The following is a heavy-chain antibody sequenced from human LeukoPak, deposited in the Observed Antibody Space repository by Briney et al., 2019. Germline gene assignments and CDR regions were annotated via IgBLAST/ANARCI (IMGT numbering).Heavy chain of an antibody. CDR3: ATSGWYLLPGIY. CDR1: GGSISSTNYY. V-gene: IGHV4-39*01. D-gene: IGHD6-19*01. Sequence: SETLSLTCTVSGGSISSTNYYWGWIRQPPGKGLEWIGSIYYSGSTYYNPSLKSRVTISVDTPKNQFSLKLSSVTAADTAVFYCATSGWYLLPGIYWGQGTLVTVSS. CDR2: IYYSGST. J-gene: IGHJ4*02.